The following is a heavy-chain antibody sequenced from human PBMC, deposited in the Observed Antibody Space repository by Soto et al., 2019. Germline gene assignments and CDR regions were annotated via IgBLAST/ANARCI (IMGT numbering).Heavy chain of an antibody. CDR3: ARHTGCLFDRDYYYYYGMDV. V-gene: IGHV5-51*01. J-gene: IGHJ6*02. Sequence: GESLKISCKGSGYSFSSHWIGWVRQMPGKGLEWMGTIYPGDSDTKYSPSFQGHVTISADKSISTAYLQWSSLKASDTAMYYCARHTGCLFDRDYYYYYGMDVWGQGTTVTVSS. CDR1: GYSFSSHW. D-gene: IGHD3-10*01. CDR2: IYPGDSDT.